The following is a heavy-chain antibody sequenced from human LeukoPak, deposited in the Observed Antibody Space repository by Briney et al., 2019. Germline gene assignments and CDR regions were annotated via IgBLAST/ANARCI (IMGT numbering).Heavy chain of an antibody. CDR2: VNPDGSST. CDR3: ARGGSYGDY. Sequence: GGSLRLSCAASGFTFTRYWMHWVRQAPGKGLVWVSRVNPDGSSTTFGDAVKGRFTSSRDNAKNTLYLHINSLRVEDTAVYYCARGGSYGDYWGQGILVPVSS. D-gene: IGHD1-26*01. J-gene: IGHJ4*02. V-gene: IGHV3-74*01. CDR1: GFTFTRYW.